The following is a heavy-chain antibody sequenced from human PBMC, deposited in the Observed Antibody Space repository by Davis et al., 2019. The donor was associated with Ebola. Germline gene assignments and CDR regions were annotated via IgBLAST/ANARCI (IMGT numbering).Heavy chain of an antibody. D-gene: IGHD2-15*01. CDR3: ARGGCSGGSCPFDH. V-gene: IGHV3-23*01. Sequence: PGGSLRLSCAASGFTFSSHAMSWVRQAPGKGLEWVSAISGSVGNTYYADSVKGRFTISRDNSKNTLYLQMNSLRVEDTALYYCARGGCSGGSCPFDHWGQGTLVTVSS. J-gene: IGHJ4*02. CDR2: ISGSVGNT. CDR1: GFTFSSHA.